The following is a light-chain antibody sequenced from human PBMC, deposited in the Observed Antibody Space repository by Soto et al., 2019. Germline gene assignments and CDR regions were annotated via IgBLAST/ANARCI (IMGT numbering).Light chain of an antibody. CDR3: QHYNNWPFT. Sequence: DIVMTQSPATLSVSPGEKATLSCRASQSVSSNLAWYQQKPGQAPTLLIYAASARATGIPVRFSGSRSGPEFTLTISSLQSEDFAVYYCQHYNNWPFTFGQGTKLEIK. J-gene: IGKJ2*01. V-gene: IGKV3-15*01. CDR2: AAS. CDR1: QSVSSN.